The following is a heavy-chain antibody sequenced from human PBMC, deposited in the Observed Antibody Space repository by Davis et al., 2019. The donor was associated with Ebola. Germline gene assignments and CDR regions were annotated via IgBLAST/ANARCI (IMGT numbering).Heavy chain of an antibody. CDR1: GFTVSSNY. D-gene: IGHD6-19*01. V-gene: IGHV3-53*04. Sequence: GESLKISCAASGFTVSSNYMSWVRQAPGKGLEWVSVIYSGGSTYYADSVKGRFTISRHNSKNTLYLQMNSLRAEDTAVYYCARVRAVAGDLDFDYWGQGTLVTVSS. CDR2: IYSGGST. J-gene: IGHJ4*02. CDR3: ARVRAVAGDLDFDY.